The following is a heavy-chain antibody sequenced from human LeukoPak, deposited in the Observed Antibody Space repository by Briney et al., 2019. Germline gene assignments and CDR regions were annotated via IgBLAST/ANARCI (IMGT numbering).Heavy chain of an antibody. D-gene: IGHD5-24*01. CDR3: ARALLDGYNDY. CDR2: ISSSGSTI. Sequence: PGGSLRLSCAASGFTFSDYYMSWIRQAPGKGLEWVSYISSSGSTIYYADSVKGRFTVSRDNAKNSLDLQMNSLRAEDTAVYYCARALLDGYNDYWGQGTLVTVSS. J-gene: IGHJ4*02. V-gene: IGHV3-11*04. CDR1: GFTFSDYY.